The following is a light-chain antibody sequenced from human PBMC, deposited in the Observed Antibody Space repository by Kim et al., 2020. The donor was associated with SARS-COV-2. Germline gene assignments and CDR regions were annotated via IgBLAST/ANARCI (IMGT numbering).Light chain of an antibody. J-gene: IGKJ1*01. CDR1: QSVSKNY. CDR3: QQTDTSPWT. Sequence: EIVLTQSPDTLSLSPGERATLSCRASQSVSKNYIAWYQRKPGQAPRRFIYGTSIRATGIPDRFSGSGSGTDFTLTISRLEPEDFAVFYCQQTDTSPWTFGQGTKVDIK. CDR2: GTS. V-gene: IGKV3-20*01.